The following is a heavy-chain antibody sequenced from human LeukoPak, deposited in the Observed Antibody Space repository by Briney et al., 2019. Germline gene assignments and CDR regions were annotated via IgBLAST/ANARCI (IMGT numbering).Heavy chain of an antibody. V-gene: IGHV3-13*01. CDR3: ARGAYCGGDCYPPYYFDY. CDR1: GFTFSSHD. J-gene: IGHJ4*02. D-gene: IGHD2-21*02. Sequence: PGGSLRLSCAASGFTFSSHDMYWVRQVTGKGLEWVSAIGTAGDTYYPGSVKGRFTISRENAKNSLYLQMNSLRAGDTAVYYCARGAYCGGDCYPPYYFDYWGQGTPVTVSS. CDR2: IGTAGDT.